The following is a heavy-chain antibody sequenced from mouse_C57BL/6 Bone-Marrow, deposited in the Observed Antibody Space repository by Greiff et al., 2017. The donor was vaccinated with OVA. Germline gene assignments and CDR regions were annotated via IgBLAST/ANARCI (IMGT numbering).Heavy chain of an antibody. J-gene: IGHJ3*01. CDR1: GFTFSDYY. CDR2: ISNGGGST. D-gene: IGHD2-2*01. CDR3: ARQGDYGYGAY. V-gene: IGHV5-12*01. Sequence: EVQGVESGGGLVQPGGSLKLSCAASGFTFSDYYMYWVRQTPEKGLEWVAYISNGGGSTYYPATVKGRVTISRDNAKNTLYLQMSRLKAEDTAMDYCARQGDYGYGAYWGQGTLVTVSA.